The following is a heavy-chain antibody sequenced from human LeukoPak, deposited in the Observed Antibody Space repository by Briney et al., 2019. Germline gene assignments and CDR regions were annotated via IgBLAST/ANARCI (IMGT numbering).Heavy chain of an antibody. CDR3: AKEKPELYDY. CDR2: INRDVDAK. D-gene: IGHD3-10*01. J-gene: IGHJ4*02. V-gene: IGHV3-7*01. CDR1: GFTLSNFL. Sequence: GGSLRLSCEVSGFTLSNFLMSWVRPAPGKGLEWVANINRDVDAKNYAHSVKGRFTISTDNAKNTLYLQMNSLRDEDTAVYYCAKEKPELYDYWGQGTLVTVSS.